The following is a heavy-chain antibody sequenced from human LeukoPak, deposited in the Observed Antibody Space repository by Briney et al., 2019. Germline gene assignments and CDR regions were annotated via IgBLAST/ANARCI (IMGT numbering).Heavy chain of an antibody. Sequence: SETLSLTCAVYGGSFSGYCWSWIRQPPGNGLEWIGEINHSGSTNYNPSLKSRVTISVDTSKNQFSLKLSSVTAADTAVYYCARGHSSSWSTVDYWGQGTLVTVSS. V-gene: IGHV4-34*01. CDR3: ARGHSSSWSTVDY. CDR2: INHSGST. J-gene: IGHJ4*02. CDR1: GGSFSGYC. D-gene: IGHD6-13*01.